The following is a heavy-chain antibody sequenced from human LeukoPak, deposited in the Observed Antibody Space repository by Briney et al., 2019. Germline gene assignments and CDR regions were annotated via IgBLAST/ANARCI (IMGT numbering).Heavy chain of an antibody. Sequence: GGSVRLSCAASGFTFSSYWMIWVRQAPGKGLEGWANIKQDGSEQYYVASVKRRFTISRANAKNSLYLQMNSLRAEDTAVYYCARDQGVGPYYYMDVWGKGTTVTVSS. V-gene: IGHV3-7*01. D-gene: IGHD1-26*01. CDR3: ARDQGVGPYYYMDV. CDR1: GFTFSSYW. J-gene: IGHJ6*03. CDR2: IKQDGSEQ.